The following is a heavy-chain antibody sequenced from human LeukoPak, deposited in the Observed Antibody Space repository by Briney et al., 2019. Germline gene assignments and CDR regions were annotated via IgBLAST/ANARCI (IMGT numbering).Heavy chain of an antibody. V-gene: IGHV4-34*01. CDR3: ARGTTYYYDSSGYLDY. CDR2: INHSGST. D-gene: IGHD3-22*01. J-gene: IGHJ4*02. Sequence: SETLSLTCAVYGGSFSGYYWSWIRQPPGKGLEWIGEINHSGSTNYNPSLKSRVTISVDTSKNQFSLKLSSVTAVDTAVYYCARGTTYYYDSSGYLDYWGQGTLVTVSS. CDR1: GGSFSGYY.